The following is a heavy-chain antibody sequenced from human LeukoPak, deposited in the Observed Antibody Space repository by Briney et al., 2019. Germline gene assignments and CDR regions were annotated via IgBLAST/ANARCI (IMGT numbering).Heavy chain of an antibody. D-gene: IGHD2-21*02. Sequence: SETLSLTCSVSGGSITSDLWGWIRQSPGKGLEWIGYMYHSGSTNYDPSLLSRVTMSADTSKNQFSLTLRSATAADTAIYFCVRIRSLVTAHWGPGTLVTVSS. CDR2: MYHSGST. CDR3: VRIRSLVTAH. CDR1: GGSITSDL. J-gene: IGHJ4*02. V-gene: IGHV4-59*01.